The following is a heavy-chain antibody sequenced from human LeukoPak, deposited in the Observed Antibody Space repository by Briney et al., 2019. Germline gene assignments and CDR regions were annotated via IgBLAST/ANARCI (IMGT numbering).Heavy chain of an antibody. CDR2: INPNSGGT. Sequence: ASVKVSCKASGYTFTGYYMHWVRQAPGQGLEWMGWINPNSGGTNYAQKFQGRVTMTRDTSISTAYMELSRLRSDDTAVYYCASSGIVVVPAARFSSDYWGQGTLVTVSS. J-gene: IGHJ4*02. D-gene: IGHD2-2*01. CDR1: GYTFTGYY. V-gene: IGHV1-2*02. CDR3: ASSGIVVVPAARFSSDY.